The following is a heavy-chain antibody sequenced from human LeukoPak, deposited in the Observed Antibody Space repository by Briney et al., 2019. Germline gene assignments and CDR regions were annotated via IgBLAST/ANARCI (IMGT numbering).Heavy chain of an antibody. J-gene: IGHJ6*02. Sequence: GASVKVSCKASGGTFSSYAISWVRQAPGQGLEWMGGIIPIFGTANYAQKFQGRVTITADESTSTAYMELSSLRSEDTAVYYCARDTGTARLSCYYYGMDVWGQGTTVTVSS. CDR2: IIPIFGTA. CDR3: ARDTGTARLSCYYYGMDV. D-gene: IGHD6-6*01. CDR1: GGTFSSYA. V-gene: IGHV1-69*13.